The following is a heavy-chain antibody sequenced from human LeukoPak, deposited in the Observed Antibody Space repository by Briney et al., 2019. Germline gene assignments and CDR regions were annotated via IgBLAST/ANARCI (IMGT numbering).Heavy chain of an antibody. V-gene: IGHV3-21*01. CDR1: GFTFSSYT. Sequence: GGSLRLSCAASGFTFSSYTMNWVRQAPGKGLEWVSSISSSSRYIYYADSVKGRFTISRDNAKNSLYLQMNSLRAEDTAVYYCARSKEISPIDYWGQGTLVTVSS. CDR2: ISSSSRYI. J-gene: IGHJ4*02. CDR3: ARSKEISPIDY. D-gene: IGHD2-15*01.